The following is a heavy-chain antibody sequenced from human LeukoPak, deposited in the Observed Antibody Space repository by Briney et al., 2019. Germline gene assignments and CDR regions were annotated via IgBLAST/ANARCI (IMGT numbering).Heavy chain of an antibody. V-gene: IGHV4-34*01. CDR1: GGSFSGYY. D-gene: IGHD1-26*01. Sequence: SETLSLTCAVYGGSFSGYYWSWIRQPPGKGLVWIGEINHSGSTNYNPSLKSRVTISVDTSKNQFSLKLSSVTAADTAVYYCAIRARRWELPRGGYFQHWGQGTLVTVSS. CDR2: INHSGST. J-gene: IGHJ1*01. CDR3: AIRARRWELPRGGYFQH.